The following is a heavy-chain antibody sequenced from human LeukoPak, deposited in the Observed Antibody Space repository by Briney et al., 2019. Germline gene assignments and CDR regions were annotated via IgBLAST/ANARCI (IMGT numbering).Heavy chain of an antibody. D-gene: IGHD3-22*01. CDR2: IRYDGSNK. J-gene: IGHJ4*02. CDR3: AEDRRYYDSSGSFDY. Sequence: GGSLRLSCAASGFTFSSYGMHWVRQAPGKGLEWVAFIRYDGSNKYYADSVKGRFTISRDNSKNTLYLQMNSLRAEDTAVYYCAEDRRYYDSSGSFDYWGQGTLVTVSS. V-gene: IGHV3-30*02. CDR1: GFTFSSYG.